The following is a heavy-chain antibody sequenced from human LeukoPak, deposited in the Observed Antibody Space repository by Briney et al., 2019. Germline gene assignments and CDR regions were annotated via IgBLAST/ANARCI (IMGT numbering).Heavy chain of an antibody. J-gene: IGHJ4*02. CDR3: AKDGSYDSSGYYFYYFDY. V-gene: IGHV3-30*02. CDR1: GFTFSSYG. Sequence: GGSLRLSCAASGFTFSSYGMHWVRQAPGKGLEWVAFIRYDGSNKYYADSVKGRFTISRDNSKNTLYLQMNSLGAEDTAVYYCAKDGSYDSSGYYFYYFDYWGQGTLVTVSS. CDR2: IRYDGSNK. D-gene: IGHD3-22*01.